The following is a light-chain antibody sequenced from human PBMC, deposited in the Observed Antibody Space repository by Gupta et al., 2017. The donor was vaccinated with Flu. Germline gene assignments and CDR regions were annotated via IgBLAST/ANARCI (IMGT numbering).Light chain of an antibody. CDR3: SSYNGSGRV. J-gene: IGLJ2*01. CDR2: EVS. CDR1: SSDIGAYNY. V-gene: IGLV2-14*01. Sequence: QSALTQPASVSGSPGQSITISCTGTSSDIGAYNYVSWYQQYPGKVPKLRMYEVSYRPSGMSDCVSGSKSGNTESMTSAGLQADDESYYSCSSYNGSGRVFGGGTKLTVL.